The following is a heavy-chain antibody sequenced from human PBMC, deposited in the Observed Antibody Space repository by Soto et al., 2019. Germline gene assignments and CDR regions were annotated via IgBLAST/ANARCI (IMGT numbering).Heavy chain of an antibody. CDR1: GFTFSSYS. Sequence: EVHLVESGGGLVQPGGSLRLSCAASGFTFSSYSLNWVRQAPGKGLEWVSYITSSGTTVYYAASVRGRFTISRDNAKNSLYLQMNSLRDDATAVYYCARGSSNWAYYFDFWGQGTLVTVSS. CDR3: ARGSSNWAYYFDF. CDR2: ITSSGTTV. J-gene: IGHJ4*02. V-gene: IGHV3-48*02. D-gene: IGHD6-13*01.